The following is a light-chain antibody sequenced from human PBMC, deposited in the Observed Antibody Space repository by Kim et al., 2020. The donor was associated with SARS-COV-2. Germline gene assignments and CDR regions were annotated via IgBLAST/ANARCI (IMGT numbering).Light chain of an antibody. CDR2: EAF. J-gene: IGKJ2*01. CDR1: QSVGSSL. Sequence: FSPGERATLACRASQSVGSSLLAWYQQKPGQAPRLLIYEAFKRVAGIPDRFSGSGSGTDFTLTISRPEPEDFAMYHCQQYGSTPYTFGQGTKLEI. CDR3: QQYGSTPYT. V-gene: IGKV3-20*01.